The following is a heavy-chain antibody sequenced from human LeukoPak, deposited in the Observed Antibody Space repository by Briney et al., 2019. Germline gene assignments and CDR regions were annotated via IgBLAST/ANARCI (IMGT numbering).Heavy chain of an antibody. CDR3: ARHFHQYCSGGSCASFDY. CDR1: DGSISSNSYY. D-gene: IGHD2-15*01. CDR2: IYYSGST. Sequence: NPSETLSLTCAVSDGSISSNSYYWGLIRQPPGTGLEWVGSIYYSGSTYYNPSLKSRVTISVDTSKNQFSLKLSSVTAADTAVYYCARHFHQYCSGGSCASFDYWGQGTLVTVSS. V-gene: IGHV4-39*01. J-gene: IGHJ4*02.